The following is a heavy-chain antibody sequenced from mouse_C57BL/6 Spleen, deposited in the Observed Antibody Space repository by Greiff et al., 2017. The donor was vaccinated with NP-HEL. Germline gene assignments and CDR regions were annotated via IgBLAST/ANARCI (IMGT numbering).Heavy chain of an antibody. CDR1: GYTFTSYW. CDR2: INPSSGYT. J-gene: IGHJ1*03. V-gene: IGHV1-7*01. Sequence: QVQLKESGAELAKPGASVKLSCKASGYTFTSYWMHWVKQRPGQGLEWIGYINPSSGYTKYNQKFKDKATLTADKSSSTAYMQLSSLTYEDSAVYYCARGATTVVVPLGSFDVWGTGTTVTVSS. CDR3: ARGATTVVVPLGSFDV. D-gene: IGHD1-1*01.